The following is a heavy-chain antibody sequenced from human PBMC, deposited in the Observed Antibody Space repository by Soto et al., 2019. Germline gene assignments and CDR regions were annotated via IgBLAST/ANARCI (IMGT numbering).Heavy chain of an antibody. CDR3: AKDNDILTGYYEYFQH. V-gene: IGHV3-23*01. D-gene: IGHD3-9*01. Sequence: GGSLRISCAASGFTFSSYAMSWVRQAPGKGLEWVSAISGSGGSTYYADSVKGRFTISRDNSKNTLYLQMNSLRAEDTAVYYCAKDNDILTGYYEYFQHWGQGTLVTVSS. CDR2: ISGSGGST. J-gene: IGHJ1*01. CDR1: GFTFSSYA.